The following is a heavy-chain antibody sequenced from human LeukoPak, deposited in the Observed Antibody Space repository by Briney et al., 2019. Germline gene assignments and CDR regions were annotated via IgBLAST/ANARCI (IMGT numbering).Heavy chain of an antibody. CDR3: AKDSRPFWDVSIAVAGPFDY. D-gene: IGHD6-19*01. CDR2: ISGSGGST. Sequence: GGSLRLSCAASGFTFSSYAMSWVRQAPGKGLEWVSAISGSGGSTYYADSVKGRFTISRDNSKNTLYLQMNSLRAEDTAVYYCAKDSRPFWDVSIAVAGPFDYWGQGTLVTVSS. V-gene: IGHV3-23*01. CDR1: GFTFSSYA. J-gene: IGHJ4*02.